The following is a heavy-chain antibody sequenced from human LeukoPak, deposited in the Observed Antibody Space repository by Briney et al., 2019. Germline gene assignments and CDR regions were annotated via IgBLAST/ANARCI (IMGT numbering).Heavy chain of an antibody. J-gene: IGHJ6*03. CDR2: IIPIFGTP. V-gene: IGHV1-69*05. Sequence: SVKVSCKASGGTFRTYSVTWVRQAPGQGLEWMGGIIPIFGTPNYAQKFQGRVKVTTDDATGTAYVELSSLMSEDTAIYYCARVDRYHFYLDVWGKGTPVTVSS. CDR3: ARVDRYHFYLDV. CDR1: GGTFRTYS.